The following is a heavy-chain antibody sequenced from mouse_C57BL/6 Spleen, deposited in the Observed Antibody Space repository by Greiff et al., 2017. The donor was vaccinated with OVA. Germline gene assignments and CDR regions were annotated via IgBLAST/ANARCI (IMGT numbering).Heavy chain of an antibody. D-gene: IGHD2-10*02. CDR3: ARGGYGNYDVSWFAY. CDR2: ISGGGGNT. CDR1: GFTFSSYT. J-gene: IGHJ3*01. Sequence: DVMLVESGGGLVKPGGSLKLSCAASGFTFSSYTMSWVRQTPEKRLEWVATISGGGGNTYYPDSVTGRFTISRDNAKNTLYLQMSSLRSEDTALYYCARGGYGNYDVSWFAYWGQGTLVTVSA. V-gene: IGHV5-9*01.